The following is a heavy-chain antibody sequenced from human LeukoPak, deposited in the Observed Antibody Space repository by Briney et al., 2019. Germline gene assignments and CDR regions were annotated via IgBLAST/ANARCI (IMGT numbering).Heavy chain of an antibody. J-gene: IGHJ5*02. D-gene: IGHD3-3*01. Sequence: AAVKVSCKASGYTFTSYTMNWVRQAPGQGLEWVGWINTNTGKSTYAQGFTGRFVFSLDTSVSTTYLQINSLKAEDTAVYYCARGGSEYAVWSVQRSNWFDPWGQGTLITVSS. V-gene: IGHV7-4-1*02. CDR3: ARGGSEYAVWSVQRSNWFDP. CDR2: INTNTGKS. CDR1: GYTFTSYT.